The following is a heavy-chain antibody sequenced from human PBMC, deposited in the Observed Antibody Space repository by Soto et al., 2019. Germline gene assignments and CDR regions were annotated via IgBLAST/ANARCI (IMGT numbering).Heavy chain of an antibody. J-gene: IGHJ5*02. CDR1: GYTFTSYG. V-gene: IGHV1-18*01. CDR2: ISAYNGNT. Sequence: GASVKVSCKASGYTFTSYGISWVRQAPGQGLEWMGWISAYNGNTNYAQKLQGRVTITADKSTSTAYMELSSLRSEDTAVYYCARDGPSEPAAPNWFDPWGQGTLVTVSS. CDR3: ARDGPSEPAAPNWFDP. D-gene: IGHD2-2*01.